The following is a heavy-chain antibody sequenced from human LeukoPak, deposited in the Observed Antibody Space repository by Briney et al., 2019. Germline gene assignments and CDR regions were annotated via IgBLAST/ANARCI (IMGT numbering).Heavy chain of an antibody. CDR3: AREQWLVSFDY. J-gene: IGHJ4*02. Sequence: GGSLRLSCAASGFTFSSYAMHWVRQAPGKGLEWVAVISYDGSNKYYADSVKGRFTISRDNSKNTLYLQMNSLRAEDTAVYYCAREQWLVSFDYWGQGTLVTVSS. V-gene: IGHV3-30-3*01. CDR2: ISYDGSNK. CDR1: GFTFSSYA. D-gene: IGHD6-19*01.